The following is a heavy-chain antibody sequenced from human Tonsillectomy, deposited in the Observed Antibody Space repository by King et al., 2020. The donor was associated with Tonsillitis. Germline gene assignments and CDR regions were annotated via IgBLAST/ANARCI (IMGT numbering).Heavy chain of an antibody. D-gene: IGHD1-1*01. Sequence: VQLVESGGGVVQPGRSLRLSCAASKFTFSNYGMHWVRQAPGKGLEWVAAISYDGSNKYYADSVKGRFSISRDNSKNTLYLQMNSLRAEDTAVYYCARAQNPVHTGPLYYYYYSDVWGKGTTVTVSS. CDR3: ARAQNPVHTGPLYYYYYSDV. J-gene: IGHJ6*03. CDR2: ISYDGSNK. V-gene: IGHV3-30*03. CDR1: KFTFSNYG.